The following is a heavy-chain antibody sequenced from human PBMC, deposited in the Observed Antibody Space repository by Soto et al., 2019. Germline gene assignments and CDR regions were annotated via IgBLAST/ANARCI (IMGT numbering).Heavy chain of an antibody. CDR3: AADCSSTSCYDLTSAEYFQH. CDR1: GGTFSSYA. J-gene: IGHJ1*01. V-gene: IGHV1-69*13. D-gene: IGHD2-2*01. CDR2: IIPIFGTA. Sequence: SVKVSCKASGGTFSSYAISWVRQAPGQGLEWLGGIIPIFGTADYAQKFQGRVTITADESTSTAYMELSSLRSEDTAVYYCAADCSSTSCYDLTSAEYFQHWGQGTLVTVSS.